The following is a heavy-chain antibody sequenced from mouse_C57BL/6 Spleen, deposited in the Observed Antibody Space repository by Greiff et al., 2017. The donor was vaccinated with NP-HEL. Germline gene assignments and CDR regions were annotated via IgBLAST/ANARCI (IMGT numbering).Heavy chain of an antibody. CDR2: IISCSSTI. V-gene: IGHV5-17*01. D-gene: IGHD2-3*01. J-gene: IGHJ2*01. CDR1: GFTFSDDG. CDR3: ARGDDYLDY. Sequence: EVKLVESGGGLVKPGGSLKLSCSVSGFTFSDDGLHWVRQAPEKGLLWVAYIISCSSTIYYADTVKGRFTISRDNAKNTLFLKMTSLSPEDTAMYYCARGDDYLDYWGQGTTLTVSS.